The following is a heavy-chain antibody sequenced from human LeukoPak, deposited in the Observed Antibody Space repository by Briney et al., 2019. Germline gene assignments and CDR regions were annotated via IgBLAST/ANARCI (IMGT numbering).Heavy chain of an antibody. V-gene: IGHV3-20*04. Sequence: GGPLRLSCAASGFTFDDYGMSWVRQAPGKGLEWVSGINWNGGSTGYADSVKGRFTISRDNAKNSLYLQMNSLRAEDTAVYYCAGVSGYSYGYRGVDYWGQGTLVTVSS. CDR2: INWNGGST. CDR3: AGVSGYSYGYRGVDY. J-gene: IGHJ4*02. D-gene: IGHD5-18*01. CDR1: GFTFDDYG.